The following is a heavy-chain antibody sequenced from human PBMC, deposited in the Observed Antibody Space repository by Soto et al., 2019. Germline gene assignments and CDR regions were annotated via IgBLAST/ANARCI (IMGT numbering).Heavy chain of an antibody. CDR2: ISGSGGST. CDR3: ATASQGALYDYGIDV. Sequence: EVQLLESGGGLVQPGGSLRLSCAASEFTFSSYAMSWVRQAPGKGLEWVSGISGSGGSTYYADSVKGRFTISRDNSKNMLYLHMNSLRDEDTAVYYCATASQGALYDYGIDVWGQGTTVTVS. V-gene: IGHV3-23*01. D-gene: IGHD2-15*01. CDR1: EFTFSSYA. J-gene: IGHJ6*02.